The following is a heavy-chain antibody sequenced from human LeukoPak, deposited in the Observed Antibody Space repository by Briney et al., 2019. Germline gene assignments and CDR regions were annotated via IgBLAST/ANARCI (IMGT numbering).Heavy chain of an antibody. CDR1: GFTFTDHY. CDR2: IGPHSTFT. Sequence: ASMKVSCKSSGFTFTDHYIHWVRQGPGQGLEWMGYIGPHSTFTSSPQEFQGRVTMTRDASMSTTYMELTRLTSDDTAVYYCVREGEGPLSKDFDYWGQGTLVTVSS. CDR3: VREGEGPLSKDFDY. V-gene: IGHV1-2*02. J-gene: IGHJ4*02. D-gene: IGHD2/OR15-2a*01.